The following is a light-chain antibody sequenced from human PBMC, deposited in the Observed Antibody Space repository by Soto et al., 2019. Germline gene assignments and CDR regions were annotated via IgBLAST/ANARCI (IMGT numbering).Light chain of an antibody. CDR2: GAS. Sequence: EIVMTQSPGTVSVAPGESATLSCRASHYVSINLAWYHQKPGQAPRLLIYGASTRATGIPARFSGSGSGTEFTLTISSLQSEDFGVYYCQHYNNWPPWTFGQGTKVEV. CDR3: QHYNNWPPWT. J-gene: IGKJ1*01. V-gene: IGKV3-15*01. CDR1: HYVSIN.